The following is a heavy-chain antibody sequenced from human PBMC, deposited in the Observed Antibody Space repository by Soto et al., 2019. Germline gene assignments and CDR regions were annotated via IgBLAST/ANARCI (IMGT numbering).Heavy chain of an antibody. J-gene: IGHJ4*02. CDR1: GYTFTSYG. CDR2: ISAYNGNT. D-gene: IGHD3-22*01. V-gene: IGHV1-18*04. Sequence: ASVKVSCKASGYTFTSYGISWVRQAPGQGLEWMGWISAYNGNTNYAQKLQGRVTMTTDTSTSTVYMELSSLRSEDTAVYYCAREGGPAYDSSPIIRFDYWGQGTLVTVSS. CDR3: AREGGPAYDSSPIIRFDY.